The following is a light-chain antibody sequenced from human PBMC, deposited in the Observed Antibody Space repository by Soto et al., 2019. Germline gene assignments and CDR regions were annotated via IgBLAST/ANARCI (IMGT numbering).Light chain of an antibody. V-gene: IGKV3-20*01. Sequence: EIVLTQSPGPLSLSLGERVTLSCRASQTIASRYFAWYQQKLGQAPRLLIYGASSRATGIPDRFSGSGSGTDFTLTISRLEPEDVAVYYCHQYGSSPRTLGHGTKVDIK. J-gene: IGKJ1*01. CDR3: HQYGSSPRT. CDR1: QTIASRY. CDR2: GAS.